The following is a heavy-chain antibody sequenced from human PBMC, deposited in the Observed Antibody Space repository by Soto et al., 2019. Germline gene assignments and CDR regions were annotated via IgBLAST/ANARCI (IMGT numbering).Heavy chain of an antibody. D-gene: IGHD6-19*01. Sequence: PGGSLRLSCAASGFTFTTYAMTWVRQAPGKGLEWVSAISGSGGATFYADSVKGRFTMSRDNSENTVSLEMNSLRAEDTAVYYCARHTNGWPLYWGQGTLVTVSS. CDR2: ISGSGGAT. J-gene: IGHJ4*02. CDR3: ARHTNGWPLY. V-gene: IGHV3-23*01. CDR1: GFTFTTYA.